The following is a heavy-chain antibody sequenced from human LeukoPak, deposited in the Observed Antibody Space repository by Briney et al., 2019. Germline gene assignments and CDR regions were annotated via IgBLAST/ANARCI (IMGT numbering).Heavy chain of an antibody. D-gene: IGHD3-22*01. Sequence: SETLSLTCTVSGDSISTDDFHWVWIRQPPGKGLEWIGSLSYSENTFQNPSLKSRVTVSVDASKSHLSLRLGSVTAADTAVYYCAVALITVTGPSTFAVWGQAQWSPSLQ. CDR2: LSYSENT. CDR3: AVALITVTGPSTFAV. J-gene: IGHJ3*01. V-gene: IGHV4-39*02. CDR1: GDSISTDDFH.